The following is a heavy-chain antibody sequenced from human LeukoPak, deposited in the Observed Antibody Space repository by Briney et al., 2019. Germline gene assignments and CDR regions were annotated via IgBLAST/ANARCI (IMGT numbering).Heavy chain of an antibody. CDR1: GYTFTGYY. Sequence: VASVKVSCKASGYTFTGYYMHWVRQAPGQGLEWMGWINPNSGGTNYAQKFQGRVTMTRDTSISTAYMELSRLRSDDTAVYYCARGGILLWFGELENWSDPWGQGTLVTVSS. CDR2: INPNSGGT. CDR3: ARGGILLWFGELENWSDP. V-gene: IGHV1-2*02. D-gene: IGHD3-10*01. J-gene: IGHJ5*02.